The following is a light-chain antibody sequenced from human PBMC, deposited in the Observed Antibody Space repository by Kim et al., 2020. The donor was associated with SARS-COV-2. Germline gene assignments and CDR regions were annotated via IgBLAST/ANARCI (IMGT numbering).Light chain of an antibody. CDR2: GAS. CDR1: QSVSNNY. CDR3: QQYGSSPPYT. J-gene: IGKJ2*01. V-gene: IGKV3-20*01. Sequence: EIMLTQSPGTLSLSPGERATLSCRASQSVSNNYLAWYQQKPGQAPRLLIYGASTRATGIPDRFSGSGSGTDFSLTISRVEPEDFAVYFCQQYGSSPPYTFGQGTKLEIK.